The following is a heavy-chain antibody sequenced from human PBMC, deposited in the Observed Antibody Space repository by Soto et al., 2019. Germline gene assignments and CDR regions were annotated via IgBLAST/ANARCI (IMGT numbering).Heavy chain of an antibody. CDR3: ARGILGDYDSSGYYYFDY. Sequence: SVKVSCKASGGTFSSYAISWVRQAPGQGLEWMGGIIPIFGTANYAQKFQGRVTITADESTSTAYMELSSLRSEDTAVYYCARGILGDYDSSGYYYFDYWGQGTLVTVSS. V-gene: IGHV1-69*13. CDR1: GGTFSSYA. CDR2: IIPIFGTA. D-gene: IGHD3-22*01. J-gene: IGHJ4*02.